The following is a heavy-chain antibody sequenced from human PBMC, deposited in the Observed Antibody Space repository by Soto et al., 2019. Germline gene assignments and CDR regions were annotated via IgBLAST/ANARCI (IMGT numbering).Heavy chain of an antibody. D-gene: IGHD3-3*01. CDR2: ISSSGSTI. J-gene: IGHJ3*02. V-gene: IGHV3-11*01. CDR3: ARDLGGITIFGVAASGNDAFDI. CDR1: GFTFSDYY. Sequence: LRLSCAASGFTFSDYYMSWIRQAPGKGLEWVSYISSSGSTIYYADSVKGRFTISRDNAKNSLYLQMNSLRAEDTAVYYCARDLGGITIFGVAASGNDAFDIWGQGTMVTVSS.